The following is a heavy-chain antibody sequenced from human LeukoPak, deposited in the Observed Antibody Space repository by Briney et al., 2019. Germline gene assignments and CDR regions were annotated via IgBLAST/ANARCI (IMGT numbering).Heavy chain of an antibody. CDR2: ISSSGSTI. D-gene: IGHD6-13*01. J-gene: IGHJ5*02. CDR3: ARVGGAAAGTWWFDP. V-gene: IGHV3-48*03. Sequence: PGGSLRLSCAASGFTFSSYEMNWVRQAPGKGLEWVSYISSSGSTIYYADSVKGRFTISRDNAKNSLYLQMNSLRAEDTAVYYCARVGGAAAGTWWFDPWGQGTLVTVSS. CDR1: GFTFSSYE.